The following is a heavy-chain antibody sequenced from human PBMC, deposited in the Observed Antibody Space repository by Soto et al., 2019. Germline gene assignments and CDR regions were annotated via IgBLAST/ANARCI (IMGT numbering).Heavy chain of an antibody. CDR2: INTGNART. J-gene: IGHJ5*02. V-gene: IGHV1-3*04. CDR1: GYTFSSYA. Sequence: QVQLVQSGAEVKKPGASVKLSCKATGYTFSSYALHWLRQAPGQRLEWMGWINTGNARTQYSHKLQGRITITRDTSASTAYMELGSLTSEDTAVYYCAREGALRGPNWFDPWGQGTLVTVSS. CDR3: AREGALRGPNWFDP.